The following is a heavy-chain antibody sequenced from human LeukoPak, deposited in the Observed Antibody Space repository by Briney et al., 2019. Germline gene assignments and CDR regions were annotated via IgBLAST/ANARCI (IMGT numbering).Heavy chain of an antibody. CDR3: ARDALGYCSSTSCYAFDI. CDR1: GGSISSGDYY. V-gene: IGHV4-30-4*08. Sequence: SQTLSLTCTVSGGSISSGDYYWSWIRQPPGKGLEWIGYIYYSGSTYYNPSLKSRVTISVDTSKNQFSLKLSSVTAADTAVYYCARDALGYCSSTSCYAFDIWGQGTMVTVSS. D-gene: IGHD2-2*01. J-gene: IGHJ3*02. CDR2: IYYSGST.